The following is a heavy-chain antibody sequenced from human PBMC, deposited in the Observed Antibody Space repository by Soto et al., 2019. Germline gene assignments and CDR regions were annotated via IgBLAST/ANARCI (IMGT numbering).Heavy chain of an antibody. CDR2: IIPIFGTA. J-gene: IGHJ6*02. CDR3: ARTRERYSSSSLYYYCGMDV. Sequence: SVKVSCKASGGTSSSYAISWVRQAPGQGLEWMGGIIPIFGTANYAQKFQGRVTITADESTSTAYMELSSLRSEDTAVYYCARTRERYSSSSLYYYCGMDVWGQGTTVTVSS. V-gene: IGHV1-69*13. D-gene: IGHD6-6*01. CDR1: GGTSSSYA.